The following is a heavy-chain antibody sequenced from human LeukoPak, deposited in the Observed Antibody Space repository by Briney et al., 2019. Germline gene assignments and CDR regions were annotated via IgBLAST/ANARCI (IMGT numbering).Heavy chain of an antibody. CDR1: GGTLSSYA. CDR2: IIPIFGTA. CDR3: RFLEWSLQRFMDV. J-gene: IGHJ6*03. V-gene: IGHV1-69*05. Sequence: ASVKVSCKASGGTLSSYAISWVRQAPGQGLEWMGGIIPIFGTANYAQKFQGRVTITTDESTSTAYMELSSLRSEDTAVYYCRFLEWSLQRFMDVWGKGTTVTVSS. D-gene: IGHD3-3*01.